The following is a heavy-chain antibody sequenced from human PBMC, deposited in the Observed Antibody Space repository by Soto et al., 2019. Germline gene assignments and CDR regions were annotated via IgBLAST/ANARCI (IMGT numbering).Heavy chain of an antibody. CDR3: ARASTGGYSYVHYLEADN. CDR2: MNPNSGNT. J-gene: IGHJ4*02. D-gene: IGHD5-18*01. V-gene: IGHV1-8*01. Sequence: ASVKVSCKASGYTFTSYDINWVRQATGQGLEWMGWMNPNSGNTGYAQKFQGRVTMTRNTSISTAYMELSSLRSEDTAVYYCARASTGGYSYVHYLEADNWGQGTLVTVSS. CDR1: GYTFTSYD.